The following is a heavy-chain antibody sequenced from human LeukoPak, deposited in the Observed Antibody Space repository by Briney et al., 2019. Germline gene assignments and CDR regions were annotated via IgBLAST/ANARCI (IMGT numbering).Heavy chain of an antibody. Sequence: GGSLRLSCAASGFTFSSYAMSWVRQAPGKGLEWVSVIYSGGSTYYADSVKGRFNISRDNSKNTLYLQMNGLRVEDTAVYYCARCKGIPFSGSYDYWGQGTLVTVSS. D-gene: IGHD1-26*01. CDR2: IYSGGST. CDR3: ARCKGIPFSGSYDY. V-gene: IGHV3-53*01. J-gene: IGHJ4*02. CDR1: GFTFSSYA.